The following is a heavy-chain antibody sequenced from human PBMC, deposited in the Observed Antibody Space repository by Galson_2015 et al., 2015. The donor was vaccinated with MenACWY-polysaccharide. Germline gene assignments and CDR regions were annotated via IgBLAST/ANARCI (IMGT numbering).Heavy chain of an antibody. Sequence: QSGAEVKKPGESLKISCPGSGYSFTTYWIGWVRQMPGKGLDWMGIIYPGSSETRYSPSFQGQVTFSADTSINTAYLQWSSLEASDTGMYYCARGIGYSTTWFDYWGQGTLVTVSS. J-gene: IGHJ4*02. CDR2: IYPGSSET. CDR3: ARGIGYSTTWFDY. CDR1: GYSFTTYW. D-gene: IGHD3-22*01. V-gene: IGHV5-51*03.